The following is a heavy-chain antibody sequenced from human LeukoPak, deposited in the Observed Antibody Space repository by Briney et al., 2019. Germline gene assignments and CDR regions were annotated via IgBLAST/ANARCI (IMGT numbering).Heavy chain of an antibody. CDR1: GFTPSNCA. D-gene: IGHD5-12*01. V-gene: IGHV3-23*01. CDR2: IDTKGSRT. CDR3: AKEVVATIPPL. Sequence: GGSLRLSCAASGFTPSNCAMTWVRQAPGKGLEWVSGIDTKGSRTYYADSVKGRFTISRDNSKNTLFLQMNSLRAEDTAVYYCAKEVVATIPPLWGQGTLVTVSS. J-gene: IGHJ4*02.